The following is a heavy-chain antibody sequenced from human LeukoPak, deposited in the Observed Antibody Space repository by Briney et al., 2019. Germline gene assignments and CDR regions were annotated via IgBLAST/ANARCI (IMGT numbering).Heavy chain of an antibody. Sequence: ASVKVSCKASGGTFSSYAISWVRQAPGQGLEWRGGIIPIFGTANYAQKFQGRVTITTDESTSTAYMELSSLRSEDTAVYYCARAGGYCSSTSCYSRYYYYYMDVWGKGTTVTVSS. V-gene: IGHV1-69*05. CDR1: GGTFSSYA. J-gene: IGHJ6*03. CDR3: ARAGGYCSSTSCYSRYYYYYMDV. D-gene: IGHD2-2*02. CDR2: IIPIFGTA.